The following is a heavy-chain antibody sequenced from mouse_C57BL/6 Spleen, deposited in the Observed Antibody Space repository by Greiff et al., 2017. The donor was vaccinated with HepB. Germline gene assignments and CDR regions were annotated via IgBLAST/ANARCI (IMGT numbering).Heavy chain of an antibody. V-gene: IGHV1-67*01. CDR1: GYTFTDYA. D-gene: IGHD1-1*01. J-gene: IGHJ4*01. CDR2: ISTYYGDA. Sequence: VQLVESGPELVRPGVSVKISCKGSGYTFTDYAMHWVKQSHAKSLEWIGVISTYYGDASYNQKFKDKATMTVDKSSSTAYMELARLTSEDSAVYYCAGYGSSYDAMDYWGQGTSVTVSS. CDR3: AGYGSSYDAMDY.